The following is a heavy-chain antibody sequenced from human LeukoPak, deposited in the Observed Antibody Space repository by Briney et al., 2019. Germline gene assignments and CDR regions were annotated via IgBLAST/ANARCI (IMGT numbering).Heavy chain of an antibody. J-gene: IGHJ4*02. Sequence: ASVKVSCKASGYTFTDYYVHWVRQAPGQGLEWMGWINSNSGSTSYAQKFQGRVTMTRDTSISTLYVELSSLRSDDTAVYYCARVRVYSSGWNFGYWGQGTLVTVSS. V-gene: IGHV1-2*02. D-gene: IGHD6-19*01. CDR3: ARVRVYSSGWNFGY. CDR1: GYTFTDYY. CDR2: INSNSGST.